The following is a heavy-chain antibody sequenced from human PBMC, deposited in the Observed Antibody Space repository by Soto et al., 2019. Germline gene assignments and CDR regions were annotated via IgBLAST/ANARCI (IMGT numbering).Heavy chain of an antibody. CDR3: ALPEIPTRSNDYDYPFDR. D-gene: IGHD3-22*01. Sequence: GESLKISCKASGYIFSIYCIGWVRQMPGKGLEWMGIIYPGDSDTRYNPSFQGQVTISVDKSTSTAYLEWNSLKASDTAIYYCALPEIPTRSNDYDYPFDRCGQGTLVTVSS. V-gene: IGHV5-51*01. J-gene: IGHJ5*02. CDR2: IYPGDSDT. CDR1: GYIFSIYC.